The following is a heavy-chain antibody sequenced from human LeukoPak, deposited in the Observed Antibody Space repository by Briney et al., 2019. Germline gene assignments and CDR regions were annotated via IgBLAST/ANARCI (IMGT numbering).Heavy chain of an antibody. D-gene: IGHD3-10*01. V-gene: IGHV4-59*08. CDR3: ARGGPLVRGED. CDR1: GASISSHY. J-gene: IGHJ4*02. CDR2: IYYSGNT. Sequence: SETLSLTCTVSGASISSHYWSWIRQSPGKGLEWIGYIYYSGNTEDNPSLKSRVTIAEDMSRKQFSLTLRSVTAADTAVYYCARGGPLVRGEDWGQGTLVIVSS.